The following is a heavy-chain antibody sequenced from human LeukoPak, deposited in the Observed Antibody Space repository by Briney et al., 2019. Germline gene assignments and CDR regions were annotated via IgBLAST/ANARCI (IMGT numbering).Heavy chain of an antibody. CDR1: GYNFPSYT. CDR2: INGDNGNT. Sequence: GASVKVSCKTSGYNFPSYTMHWLRQAPGQSPEWMGSINGDNGNTRYSEKFQDRVTFTRNTSASSAHMELSSLRFEDTAVYYCARSSSGTYHYWGQGTLVTVSS. V-gene: IGHV1-3*01. D-gene: IGHD3-10*01. J-gene: IGHJ4*02. CDR3: ARSSSGTYHY.